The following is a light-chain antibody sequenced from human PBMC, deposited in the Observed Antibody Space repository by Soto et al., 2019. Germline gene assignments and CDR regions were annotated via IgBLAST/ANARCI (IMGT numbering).Light chain of an antibody. CDR3: GSYTNTTYV. CDR2: EVS. Sequence: QSVLTQPASGSGSPGQSITISCTAASTDVDDYYLVSWYQHHPGKAPKLIIYEVSNRPSGVSHRFSASMSGNTASLTISGLQAEDEADYYCGSYTNTTYVFGTGTKVIVL. CDR1: STDVDDYYL. V-gene: IGLV2-14*01. J-gene: IGLJ1*01.